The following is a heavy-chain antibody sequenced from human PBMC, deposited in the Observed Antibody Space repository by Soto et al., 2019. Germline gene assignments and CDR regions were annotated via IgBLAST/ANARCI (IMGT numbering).Heavy chain of an antibody. J-gene: IGHJ4*02. D-gene: IGHD6-25*01. Sequence: EVQLVESGGGLVKPGGSLRLSCAASGFTFSSYSMNWVRQAPGKGLEWVSSISSSSSYIYYADSVKGRFTISRDNAKNSPYLQKNSLGAEETAVEYRAREPATAKGMRRGHRHLYFDHRGQGNLVTVSS. CDR3: AREPATAKGMRRGHRHLYFDH. V-gene: IGHV3-21*01. CDR1: GFTFSSYS. CDR2: ISSSSSYI.